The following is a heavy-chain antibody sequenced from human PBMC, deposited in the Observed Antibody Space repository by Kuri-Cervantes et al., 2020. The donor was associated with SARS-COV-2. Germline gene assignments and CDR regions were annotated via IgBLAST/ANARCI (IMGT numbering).Heavy chain of an antibody. CDR3: ARNSLGYCSSGNCYSINY. CDR1: GGTFSSYA. J-gene: IGHJ4*02. CDR2: IIPILGIA. D-gene: IGHD2-15*01. V-gene: IGHV1-69*10. Sequence: SVKVSCKASGGTFSSYAISWVRQAPGQGLEWMGGIIPILGIANYAEKFQGRVTITADKSTSTAYMELSSLRSEDTAVYYCARNSLGYCSSGNCYSINYWGQGLQVTVSS.